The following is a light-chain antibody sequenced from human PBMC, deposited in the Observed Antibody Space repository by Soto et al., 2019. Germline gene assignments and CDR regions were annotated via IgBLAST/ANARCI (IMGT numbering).Light chain of an antibody. J-gene: IGLJ1*01. CDR1: SSDVGGYNY. CDR3: SSYAGSNNYV. Sequence: QSALTQPPSASGSPGQSVTISCTGTSSDVGGYNYVSWYQQHPGKAPKLMIFEVSKRPSGVPYRFSGSKSGDTASLTVSGHQAEDEADYYCSSYAGSNNYVFGAGTKLTVL. CDR2: EVS. V-gene: IGLV2-8*01.